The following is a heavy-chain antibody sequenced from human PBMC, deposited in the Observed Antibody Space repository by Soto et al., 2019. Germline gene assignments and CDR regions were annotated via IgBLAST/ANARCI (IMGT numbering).Heavy chain of an antibody. Sequence: PGGSLRLSCAVSGFTFNSYSMNWVRQAPGKGLEWVSVISGGGDTTYYTPSVKGRFTISRDDFRNTLYLQMNSLRTEDTAIYYCAKLRDFVVLPAGILDYWGPGTLVTVSS. CDR3: AKLRDFVVLPAGILDY. CDR1: GFTFNSYS. CDR2: ISGGGDTT. V-gene: IGHV3-23*01. D-gene: IGHD2-8*01. J-gene: IGHJ4*02.